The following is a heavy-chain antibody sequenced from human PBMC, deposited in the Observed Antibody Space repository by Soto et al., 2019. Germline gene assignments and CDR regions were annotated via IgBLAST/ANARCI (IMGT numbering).Heavy chain of an antibody. D-gene: IGHD1-1*01. J-gene: IGHJ6*01. Sequence: ASVKVSCKASGYTFTSYAMHWVRQAPGQRLEWMGWINAGNGNTKYSQKFQGRVTITRDTSASTAYMELSSLRSEDTAVYYCAREKRIDYYYYGMEVWGQGTTVSVSS. CDR1: GYTFTSYA. CDR2: INAGNGNT. V-gene: IGHV1-3*01. CDR3: AREKRIDYYYYGMEV.